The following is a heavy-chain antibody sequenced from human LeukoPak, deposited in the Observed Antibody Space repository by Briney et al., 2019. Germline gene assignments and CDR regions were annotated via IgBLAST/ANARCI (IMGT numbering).Heavy chain of an antibody. CDR3: ARIRPRGLDAFDI. Sequence: PSETLSLTCSVSGGSISSFYWSWIRQPPGKGLEWIGYISYSGSTNYNPSLKSRVTISVDTSKNQFSLKLSSVTAADTAVYYCARIRPRGLDAFDIWGQGTMVTVSS. CDR2: ISYSGST. CDR1: GGSISSFY. J-gene: IGHJ3*02. V-gene: IGHV4-59*01.